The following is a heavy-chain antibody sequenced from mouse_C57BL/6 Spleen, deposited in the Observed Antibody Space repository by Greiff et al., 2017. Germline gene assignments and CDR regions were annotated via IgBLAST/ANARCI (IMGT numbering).Heavy chain of an antibody. CDR1: GFTFSDYG. J-gene: IGHJ1*03. Sequence: EVKLMESGGGLVKPGGSLKLSCAASGFTFSDYGMHWVRQAPEKGLEWVAYISSGSSTLYYADTVKGRFTISRDNAKNTLFLQMTSLRSEDTAMYYCARGGDNNWYFDVWGTGTTVTVSS. D-gene: IGHD1-3*01. V-gene: IGHV5-17*01. CDR2: ISSGSSTL. CDR3: ARGGDNNWYFDV.